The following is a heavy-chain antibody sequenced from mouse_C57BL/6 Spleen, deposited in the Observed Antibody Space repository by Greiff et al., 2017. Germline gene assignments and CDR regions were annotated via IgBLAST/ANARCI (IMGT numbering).Heavy chain of an antibody. CDR1: GYTFTSYW. CDR2: IYPSDSET. J-gene: IGHJ2*01. Sequence: VQLQQPGAELVRPGSSVKLSCKASGYTFTSYWMDWVKQRPGQGLEWIGNIYPSDSETHYNQKFKDKATLTVDKSSSTAYMQLSSLTSEDSAVYYCARGRLDFDYWGQGTTLTVSS. D-gene: IGHD2-4*01. CDR3: ARGRLDFDY. V-gene: IGHV1-61*01.